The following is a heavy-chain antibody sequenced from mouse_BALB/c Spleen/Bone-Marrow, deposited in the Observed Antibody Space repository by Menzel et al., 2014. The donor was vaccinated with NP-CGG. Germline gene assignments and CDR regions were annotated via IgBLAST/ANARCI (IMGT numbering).Heavy chain of an antibody. V-gene: IGHV5-6*02. CDR1: GFTFGSYG. CDR3: ARRGNWDGRAAMDY. D-gene: IGHD4-1*01. Sequence: EVMLVESGGDLVKPGGSLKLSCAASGFTFGSYGMSWVRQTPDKRLEWVATINSGGVNTYYIDSVKGRFTISRDNAKNTLYLQMSSLKSEDTAMYHCARRGNWDGRAAMDYWGQGTSVTVSS. J-gene: IGHJ4*01. CDR2: INSGGVNT.